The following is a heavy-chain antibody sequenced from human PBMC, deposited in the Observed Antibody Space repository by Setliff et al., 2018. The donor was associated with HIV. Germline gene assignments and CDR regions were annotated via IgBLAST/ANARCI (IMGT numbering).Heavy chain of an antibody. CDR1: GYTFTGFY. Sequence: ASVKVSCKASGYTFTGFYIHWVRQAPGQGLEWMGRINPNSGVTNSAQKFQGRVTMTRDTSISTAYLELGRLRYDDTAVYYCARDRNDLWSGTLSGLHAVDIWGQGTMVTVSS. V-gene: IGHV1-2*06. CDR2: INPNSGVT. D-gene: IGHD3-3*01. J-gene: IGHJ3*02. CDR3: ARDRNDLWSGTLSGLHAVDI.